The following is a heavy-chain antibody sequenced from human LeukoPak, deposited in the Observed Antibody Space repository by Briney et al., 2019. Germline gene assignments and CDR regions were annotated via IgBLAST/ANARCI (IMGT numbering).Heavy chain of an antibody. J-gene: IGHJ4*02. Sequence: GGSLRLSCTVSGFTVSSNSMNWVRQAPGKGLEWVSYISSSSSTIYYADSVKGRFTISRDNAKNSLYLQMNSLRAEDTAVYYCARDPMVRGVFDYWGQGTLVTVSS. CDR2: ISSSSSTI. V-gene: IGHV3-48*01. CDR1: GFTVSSNS. D-gene: IGHD3-10*01. CDR3: ARDPMVRGVFDY.